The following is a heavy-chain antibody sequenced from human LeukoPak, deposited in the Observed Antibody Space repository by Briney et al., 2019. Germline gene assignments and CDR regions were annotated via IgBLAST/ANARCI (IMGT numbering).Heavy chain of an antibody. CDR1: GFTFSSYW. Sequence: GGSLRLSCAASGFTFSSYWMSWVRQAPGKGLEWVANIKQDGSEKYYVDSVKGRFTISRDNAKNTLYLQMNSLRAEDTAVYYCARGVLWRNDAFDIWGQGTMVTVSS. CDR3: ARGVLWRNDAFDI. V-gene: IGHV3-7*04. D-gene: IGHD3-10*01. CDR2: IKQDGSEK. J-gene: IGHJ3*02.